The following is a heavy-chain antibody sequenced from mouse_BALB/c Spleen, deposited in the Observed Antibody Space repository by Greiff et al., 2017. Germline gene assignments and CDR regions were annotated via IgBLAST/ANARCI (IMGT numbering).Heavy chain of an antibody. CDR3: ARWDGGYFDV. Sequence: EVQLQESGGGLVQPGGSRKLSCAASGFTFSSFGMHWVRQAPEKGLEWVAYISSGSSTIYYADTVKGRFTISRDNPKNTLFLQMTSLRSEDTAMYYCARWDGGYFDVWGAGTTVTVSS. D-gene: IGHD4-1*01. V-gene: IGHV5-17*02. CDR2: ISSGSSTI. CDR1: GFTFSSFG. J-gene: IGHJ1*01.